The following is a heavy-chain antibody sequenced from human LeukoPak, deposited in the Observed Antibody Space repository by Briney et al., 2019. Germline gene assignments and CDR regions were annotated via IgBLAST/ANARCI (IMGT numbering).Heavy chain of an antibody. CDR3: AKRSGQTTDY. D-gene: IGHD1-1*01. CDR2: ISSNHNYI. Sequence: PGGSLRLSCAASGFTFSSYSINWVRQAPGKGLEWVSSISSNHNYIYYADSVKGRFTISRDNAKNTLYLQMSSLRAEDTAVYYCAKRSGQTTDYWGQGTLVTVSS. CDR1: GFTFSSYS. V-gene: IGHV3-21*04. J-gene: IGHJ4*02.